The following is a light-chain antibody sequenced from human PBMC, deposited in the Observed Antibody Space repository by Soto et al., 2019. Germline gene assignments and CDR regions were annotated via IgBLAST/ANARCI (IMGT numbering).Light chain of an antibody. V-gene: IGKV3-15*01. CDR3: QQYKKWPYT. Sequence: EIVMTQSPETLSASPGERVTLSCRASQYIVRTMAWYQQQPGQAPRLLFFSASTRATGLPDRFSASGSGADFTLTISNLQAEDSGLYYCQQYKKWPYTFGQGTKVDIK. CDR1: QYIVRT. CDR2: SAS. J-gene: IGKJ2*01.